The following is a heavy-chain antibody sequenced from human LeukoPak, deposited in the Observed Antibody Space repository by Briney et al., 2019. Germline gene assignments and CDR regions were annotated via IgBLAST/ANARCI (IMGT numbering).Heavy chain of an antibody. V-gene: IGHV3-53*01. CDR1: GFTVSSNY. D-gene: IGHD3-3*02. CDR2: IYSGGST. Sequence: GGSLRLSCAASGFTVSSNYMSWVRQAPGKGLEWVSVIYSGGSTYYADSVKGRFTISRDNSKNTLYLQMNSLRAEDTAVYYCAKDRGLAARDDYYGMDVWGQGTTVTVSS. CDR3: AKDRGLAARDDYYGMDV. J-gene: IGHJ6*02.